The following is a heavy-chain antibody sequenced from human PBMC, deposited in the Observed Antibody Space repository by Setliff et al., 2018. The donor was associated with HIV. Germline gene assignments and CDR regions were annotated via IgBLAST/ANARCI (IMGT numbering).Heavy chain of an antibody. CDR2: IYHSGTT. J-gene: IGHJ6*02. V-gene: IGHV4-38-2*02. CDR1: GYPISSGYY. Sequence: PSETLSLTCTVSGYPISSGYYWGWIRQPPGKGLEWIGSIYHSGTTYYNPSLKSRVTISVDTSKNQFSLKLSSATAADTAVYYWARRLQFLEFLHGVGGLDVWGQGTTVTVSS. CDR3: ARRLQFLEFLHGVGGLDV. D-gene: IGHD3-3*01.